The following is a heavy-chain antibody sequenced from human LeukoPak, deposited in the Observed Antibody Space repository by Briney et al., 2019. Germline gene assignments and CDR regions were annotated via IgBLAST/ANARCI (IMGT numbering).Heavy chain of an antibody. CDR2: ISGSGGST. CDR3: AKGIALMGDYFDY. Sequence: PGGSLRLSCAASGFTFSSCGMSWVRQAPGKGLEWVSAISGSGGSTYYADSVKGRFTISRDNSKNTLYLQMNSLRAEDTAVYYCAKGIALMGDYFDYWGQGTLVTVSS. CDR1: GFTFSSCG. J-gene: IGHJ4*02. V-gene: IGHV3-23*01. D-gene: IGHD5-24*01.